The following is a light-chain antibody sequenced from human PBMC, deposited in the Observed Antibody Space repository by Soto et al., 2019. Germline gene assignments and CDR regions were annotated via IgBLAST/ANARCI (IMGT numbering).Light chain of an antibody. J-gene: IGLJ1*01. Sequence: QSALTQPASVSGSPGQSITISCTGTSSDVGRYNYVSWYQQYPGKAPKLMIYEVSNRPSGVSNRFSASKSANTASLTISGLQAEDEADYYCSSYTTSSTHVFGTGTKLTVL. CDR3: SSYTTSSTHV. CDR2: EVS. CDR1: SSDVGRYNY. V-gene: IGLV2-14*01.